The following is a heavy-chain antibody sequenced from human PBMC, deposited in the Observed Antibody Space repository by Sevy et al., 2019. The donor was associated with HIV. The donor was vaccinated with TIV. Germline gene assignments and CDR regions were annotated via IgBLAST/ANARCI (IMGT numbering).Heavy chain of an antibody. CDR2: ISSSSSTI. J-gene: IGHJ6*02. CDR1: GFAFSTHA. Sequence: GESLKISCAASGFAFSTHAMHWVRQAPGKGLEWVSYISSSSSTIYYAGSVKGRFTISRDNAKNSLYLQMNSLRDEDTAVYYCARGYDFWSGYYTWDYYYYGMDVWGQGTTVTVSS. D-gene: IGHD3-3*01. V-gene: IGHV3-48*02. CDR3: ARGYDFWSGYYTWDYYYYGMDV.